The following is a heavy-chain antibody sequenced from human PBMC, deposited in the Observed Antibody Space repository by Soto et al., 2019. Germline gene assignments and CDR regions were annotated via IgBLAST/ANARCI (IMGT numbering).Heavy chain of an antibody. CDR1: GGTFSSYA. CDR2: IIPIFGTA. V-gene: IGHV1-69*13. CDR3: ARDTADVQGVISPFDY. D-gene: IGHD3-10*01. Sequence: SVKVSCKASGGTFSSYAISWVRQAPGQGLEWMGGIIPIFGTANYAQKFQGRVTITADESTSTAYMELSSLRSEDTAVYYCARDTADVQGVISPFDYWGQGTLVTVSS. J-gene: IGHJ4*02.